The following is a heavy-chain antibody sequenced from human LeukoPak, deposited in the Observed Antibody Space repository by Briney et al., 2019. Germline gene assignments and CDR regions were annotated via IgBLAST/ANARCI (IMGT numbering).Heavy chain of an antibody. CDR1: GFTFSSYA. V-gene: IGHV3-23*01. Sequence: PGVSLRLSCAASGFTFSSYAMSWVRQAPGKGLEWVSAISGSGGSTYYADSVKGRFTISRDNSKNTLYLQMNSLRAEDTAVYYCAKVPRWLVLPDAFDIWGQGTMVTVSS. J-gene: IGHJ3*02. CDR3: AKVPRWLVLPDAFDI. D-gene: IGHD6-19*01. CDR2: ISGSGGST.